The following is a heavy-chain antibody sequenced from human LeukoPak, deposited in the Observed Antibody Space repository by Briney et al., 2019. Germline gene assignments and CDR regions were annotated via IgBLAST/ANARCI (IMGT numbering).Heavy chain of an antibody. CDR3: PRVGMATMNFDY. CDR1: GGSISSGDYY. Sequence: PSQTLSLTCTVSGGSISSGDYYWSWIRQPPGKGLEWIGYIYYSGSTYYNPSLKSRVTISVDTSKNQFSLKLSSVTAADTAVYYCPRVGMATMNFDYWGQGTLVTVSS. CDR2: IYYSGST. D-gene: IGHD5-24*01. V-gene: IGHV4-30-4*01. J-gene: IGHJ4*02.